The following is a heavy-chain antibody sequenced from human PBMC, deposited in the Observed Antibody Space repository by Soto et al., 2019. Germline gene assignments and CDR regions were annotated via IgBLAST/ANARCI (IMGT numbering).Heavy chain of an antibody. D-gene: IGHD2-15*01. J-gene: IGHJ3*02. Sequence: EVQLVESGGGLVQPGGSLRLSCAASGFTFSSYSMSWVRQAPGKGLEWVANIKQDGSEKYYVDSVKGRFTISRDNAKNSLYLQMNSLRAEDTAVYYCAREGCSCGSCDSADAFDIWGQGTMVTVSS. CDR2: IKQDGSEK. V-gene: IGHV3-7*01. CDR3: AREGCSCGSCDSADAFDI. CDR1: GFTFSSYS.